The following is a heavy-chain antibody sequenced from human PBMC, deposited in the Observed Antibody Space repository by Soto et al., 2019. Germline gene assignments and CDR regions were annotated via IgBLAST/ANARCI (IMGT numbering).Heavy chain of an antibody. Sequence: GASVKVSCKVSGYTLTELSMHWVRQAPGKGLEWMGGFDPEDGETIYAQKFQGRVTMTEDTSTDTAYMELSSLRSEDTAVYYCAITQVYQLLWDDAFDIWGQGTMVTVSS. CDR2: FDPEDGET. J-gene: IGHJ3*02. CDR1: GYTLTELS. D-gene: IGHD2-2*01. CDR3: AITQVYQLLWDDAFDI. V-gene: IGHV1-24*01.